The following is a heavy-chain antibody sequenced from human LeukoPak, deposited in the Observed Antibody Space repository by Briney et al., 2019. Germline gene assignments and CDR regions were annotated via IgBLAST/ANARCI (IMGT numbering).Heavy chain of an antibody. V-gene: IGHV3-21*01. CDR3: ARVRVRVLNSYGMDV. CDR2: ISSSSSYI. Sequence: SGGSLRLSCAASGFTFSNYAMNWVRQAPGKGLEWVSSISSSSSYIYYADSVKGRFTISRDNAKNSLYLQMNSLRAEDTAVYYCARVRVRVLNSYGMDVWGQGTTVTVSS. CDR1: GFTFSNYA. D-gene: IGHD3-10*01. J-gene: IGHJ6*02.